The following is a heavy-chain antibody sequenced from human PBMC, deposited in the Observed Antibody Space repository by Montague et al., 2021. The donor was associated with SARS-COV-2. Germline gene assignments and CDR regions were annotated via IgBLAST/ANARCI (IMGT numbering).Heavy chain of an antibody. CDR3: ARDLVAGGMDV. CDR1: GGSISSYY. D-gene: IGHD2-8*02. CDR2: IYYSGST. V-gene: IGHV4-59*01. J-gene: IGHJ6*02. Sequence: SESLSLTCTVSGGSISSYYWSWIRQPPGKGLEWIGYIYYSGSTNYNPSLKSRVTMSVDTSKNQFSLKLSSVTAADTAVYYCARDLVAGGMDVWGQGTTVTVSS.